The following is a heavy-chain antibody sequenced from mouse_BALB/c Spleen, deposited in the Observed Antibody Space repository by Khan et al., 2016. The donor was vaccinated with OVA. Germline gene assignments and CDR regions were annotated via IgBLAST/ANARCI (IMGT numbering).Heavy chain of an antibody. CDR1: GYSITSDYA. CDR2: IRYSGST. V-gene: IGHV3-2*02. D-gene: IGHD1-1*01. J-gene: IGHJ2*01. CDR3: TKGGFHYGSSYGAVDY. Sequence: EVQLQESGPGLVKPSQSLSLTCTVTGYSITSDYAWNWIRQFPGNKLEWMGYIRYSGSTTYNPSLKSRISITRDTSKNQFFLQLNSVTTEDTGTYYCTKGGFHYGSSYGAVDYCGQDTTLTVSS.